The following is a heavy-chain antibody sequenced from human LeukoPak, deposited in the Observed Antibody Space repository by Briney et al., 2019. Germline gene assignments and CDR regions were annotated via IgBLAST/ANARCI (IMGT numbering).Heavy chain of an antibody. CDR3: ARDRITMHFNDY. Sequence: PGGSLRLSCAASGFTFSTYSMNWVRQAPGKGLEWVSSISSSSSYIYYADSVKGRFTISRDNAKNSLYLQMNSLRAEDTAVYYCARDRITMHFNDYWGQGTLVTVSS. D-gene: IGHD3-10*01. J-gene: IGHJ4*02. V-gene: IGHV3-21*01. CDR2: ISSSSSYI. CDR1: GFTFSTYS.